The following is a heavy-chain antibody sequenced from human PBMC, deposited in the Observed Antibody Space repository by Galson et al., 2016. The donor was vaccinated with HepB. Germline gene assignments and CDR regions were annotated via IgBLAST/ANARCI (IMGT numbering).Heavy chain of an antibody. V-gene: IGHV3-33*01. CDR2: TWFDGYYK. CDR3: ARSREYFGSGSFLDY. J-gene: IGHJ4*02. CDR1: GFNFISYG. D-gene: IGHD3-10*01. Sequence: SLRLSCAASGFNFISYGIHWVRQAPGKGLEWVAVTWFDGYYKDYAESVKGRITVSRGNTKNTLSLQLDSLRAEDTAVYHCARSREYFGSGSFLDYWGQGTLVIVSS.